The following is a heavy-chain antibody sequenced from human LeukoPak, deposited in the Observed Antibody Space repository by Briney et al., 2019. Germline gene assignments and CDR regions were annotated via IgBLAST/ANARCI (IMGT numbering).Heavy chain of an antibody. CDR2: LKEDGSEK. D-gene: IGHD3-3*01. J-gene: IGHJ4*02. V-gene: IGHV3-7*01. Sequence: GSLRLSCAASGFIFSRYWMTWVRQAPGKGLEWVANLKEDGSEKYSVDSVRGRFTISRDNTKNSLFLEINSLRAEDTAIYYCATGWSHHDYWGQGTLVTVSS. CDR1: GFIFSRYW. CDR3: ATGWSHHDY.